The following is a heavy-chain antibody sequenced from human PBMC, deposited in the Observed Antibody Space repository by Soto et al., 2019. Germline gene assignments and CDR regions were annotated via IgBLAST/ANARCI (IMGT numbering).Heavy chain of an antibody. CDR2: IHSDVTT. V-gene: IGHV3-53*01. CDR3: ARELSGSWYNWFDP. J-gene: IGHJ5*02. Sequence: EMQLVESGGGWIQPGASLRLSCAASGFSVSSNSMNWVRQAPGKGLEWVSVIHSDVTTYFADSVKGRFIISRDNSKNMLYLQMNSLRAEDTAIYYCARELSGSWYNWFDPWGQGTLVTVSS. CDR1: GFSVSSNS. D-gene: IGHD6-13*01.